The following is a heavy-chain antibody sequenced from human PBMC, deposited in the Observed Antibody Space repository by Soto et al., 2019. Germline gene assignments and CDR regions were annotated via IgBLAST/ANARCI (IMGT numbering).Heavy chain of an antibody. J-gene: IGHJ6*02. CDR3: ARGRIWMATSYYYGMDV. D-gene: IGHD2-15*01. V-gene: IGHV4-61*01. CDR2: IYHSGST. Sequence: SETLSLTCTVSGGSVSSGSYYWSWIRQPPGKGLEWIGYIYHSGSTYYNPSLKSRVTISVDRSKNQFSLKLSSVTAADTAVYYCARGRIWMATSYYYGMDVWGQGTTVTVS. CDR1: GGSVSSGSYY.